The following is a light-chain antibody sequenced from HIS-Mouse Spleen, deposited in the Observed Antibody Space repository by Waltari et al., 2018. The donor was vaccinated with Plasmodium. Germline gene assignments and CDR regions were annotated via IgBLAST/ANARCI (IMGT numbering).Light chain of an antibody. Sequence: QTVVTQEPSFSVSPGGTVTLTCGLSSGSVSTSYYPSWYQQTPGQAPRTRLDSTTTRSSGVPDRFSGSILGNKAALTITGAQADDESDYYCVLYMGSGIWVFGGGTKLTVL. J-gene: IGLJ2*01. V-gene: IGLV8-61*01. CDR2: STT. CDR3: VLYMGSGIWV. CDR1: SGSVSTSYY.